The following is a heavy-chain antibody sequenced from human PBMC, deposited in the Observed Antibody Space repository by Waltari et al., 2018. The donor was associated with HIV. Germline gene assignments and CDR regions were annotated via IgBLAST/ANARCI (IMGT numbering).Heavy chain of an antibody. CDR1: GYTFTHYH. V-gene: IGHV1-2*04. CDR3: ARGLPVGAPMDYFYGMDV. Sequence: QVQLVQSGAEVKKPGASVKVSCKASGYTFTHYHVHWVRQAPGQGLEWMGWINPISGVTNYAQKFQDWVTVTRDSSISTVYMEMTRLRSDDTAIYYCARGLPVGAPMDYFYGMDVWGQGTTVTVSS. D-gene: IGHD1-26*01. CDR2: INPISGVT. J-gene: IGHJ6*02.